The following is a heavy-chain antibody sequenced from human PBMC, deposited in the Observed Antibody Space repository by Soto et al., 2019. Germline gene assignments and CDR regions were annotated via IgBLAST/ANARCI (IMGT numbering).Heavy chain of an antibody. D-gene: IGHD3-9*01. V-gene: IGHV3-7*01. J-gene: IGHJ4*02. CDR3: ARDGSDLLLSQIDY. CDR1: GFTISTYW. Sequence: EVQLVESGGGLVQPGGSLRLSCAASGFTISTYWMTWVRQATGKGLERVANIKQDGSKTFYVDSVKGRFTISRDDAKNSVYLQMNSLRAGDTALYFCARDGSDLLLSQIDYWGQGTLVTVAS. CDR2: IKQDGSKT.